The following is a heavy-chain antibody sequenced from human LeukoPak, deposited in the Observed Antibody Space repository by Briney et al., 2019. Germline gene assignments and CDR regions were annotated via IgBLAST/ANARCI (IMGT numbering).Heavy chain of an antibody. V-gene: IGHV3-49*04. CDR1: GFTFGDYG. D-gene: IGHD3-16*01. CDR2: IRSKAYGGTT. Sequence: GGSLRLSCTASGFTFGDYGMSWVRQAPGKGLEWVGFIRSKAYGGTTEYAASVKGRFTISRDDSKNTLYLQMNSLKTEDTAVYYCTTPPWGENFDYWGQGTLVTVSS. CDR3: TTPPWGENFDY. J-gene: IGHJ4*02.